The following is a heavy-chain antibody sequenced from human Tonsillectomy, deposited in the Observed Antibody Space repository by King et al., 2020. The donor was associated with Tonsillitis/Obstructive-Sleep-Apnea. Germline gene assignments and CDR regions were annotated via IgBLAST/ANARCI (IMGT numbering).Heavy chain of an antibody. CDR2: IFSNDEK. CDR3: TRMGSYYYYYMDV. V-gene: IGHV2-26*01. CDR1: GFSLSNARVG. J-gene: IGHJ6*03. Sequence: TLKESGPVLVKPTETLTLTCTVSGFSLSNARVGVSWIRQPPGKALEWLAHIFSNDEKYYSTTLKSRLTISKDTSKSQVVLTMTNMHPVDTAKYYCTRMGSYYYYYMDVWGKGTTVTVSS.